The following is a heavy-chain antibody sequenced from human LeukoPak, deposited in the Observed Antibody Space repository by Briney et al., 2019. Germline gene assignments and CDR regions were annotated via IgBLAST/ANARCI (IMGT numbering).Heavy chain of an antibody. CDR2: TYYSGST. Sequence: SETLSLTCTVSGGPIRDFYWSWIRQAPGKGLEWIGYTYYSGSTSYNPSLKPRVAISVDTSRSQFSLKLSSVTAADTAVYYCARLWELVVTITWGQGTLVTVSS. J-gene: IGHJ5*02. CDR3: ARLWELVVTIT. CDR1: GGPIRDFY. V-gene: IGHV4-59*08. D-gene: IGHD5-12*01.